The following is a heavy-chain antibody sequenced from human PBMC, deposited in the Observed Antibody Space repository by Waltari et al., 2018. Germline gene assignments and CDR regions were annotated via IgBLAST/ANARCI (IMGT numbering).Heavy chain of an antibody. D-gene: IGHD1-7*01. V-gene: IGHV3-7*01. J-gene: IGHJ5*02. Sequence: VHLVQPGAALRMPGSSLWIPCKPLEGPFGSYATRGFREGPGEGGEWVEEIRENGSKYDYADSVKSRYTRSRNNAKNSTYLDKISLSSEETDVYSCECAGGENYCRYWFDHWGQGTLVTVSS. CDR1: EGPFGSYA. CDR2: IRENGSKY. CDR3: ECAGGENYCRYWFDH.